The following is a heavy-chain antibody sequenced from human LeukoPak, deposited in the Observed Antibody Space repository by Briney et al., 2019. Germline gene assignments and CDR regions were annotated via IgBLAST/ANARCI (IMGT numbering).Heavy chain of an antibody. CDR1: GFTFSSYA. CDR3: ARVKAVAGRVDYYYVMDA. J-gene: IGHJ6*02. CDR2: ISYDGSNK. Sequence: GGSLRLSCAASGFTFSSYAMHWVRQAPGKGLEWVAVISYDGSNKYYADSVKGRFTISRDNSKNTLYLQMNSLRPEDTAVYYCARVKAVAGRVDYYYVMDAWGQGTTVTVSS. D-gene: IGHD6-19*01. V-gene: IGHV3-30-3*01.